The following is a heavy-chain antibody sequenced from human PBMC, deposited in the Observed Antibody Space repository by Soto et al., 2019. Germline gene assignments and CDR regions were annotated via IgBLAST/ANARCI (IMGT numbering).Heavy chain of an antibody. J-gene: IGHJ6*02. CDR2: IIPIFGTA. V-gene: IGHV1-69*13. CDR3: ARKRGSGYSGYGLRGYYYYGMDV. D-gene: IGHD5-12*01. Sequence: ASVKVSCKASGGTFSSYAISWVRQAPGQGLEWMGGIIPIFGTANYAQKFQGRVTITADESTSTAYMERSSLRSEDTAVYYCARKRGSGYSGYGLRGYYYYGMDVWGQGTTVTVSS. CDR1: GGTFSSYA.